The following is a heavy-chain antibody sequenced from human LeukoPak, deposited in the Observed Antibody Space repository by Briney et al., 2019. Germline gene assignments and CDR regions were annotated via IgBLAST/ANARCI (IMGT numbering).Heavy chain of an antibody. CDR2: INHSGST. D-gene: IGHD3-3*01. V-gene: IGHV4-34*01. CDR3: ARGGPYYDFWSGYHYYFDY. J-gene: IGHJ4*02. CDR1: GGSFSGYY. Sequence: SETLSLTCAVYGGSFSGYYWSWIRQPPGKGLEWIGEINHSGSTNYNPSLKSRVTISVDTSKNQFSLKLSPVTAADTAVYYCARGGPYYDFWSGYHYYFDYWGQGTLVTVSS.